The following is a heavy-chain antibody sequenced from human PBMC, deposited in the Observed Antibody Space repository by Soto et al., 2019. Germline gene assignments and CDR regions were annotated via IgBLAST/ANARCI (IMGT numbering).Heavy chain of an antibody. Sequence: GGSLRLSCAASGFTFSSYSMNWVRQAPGKGLEWVSYISSSSSTIYYADSVKGRFTISRDNAKNSLYLQMNSLRAEDTAVYYCARDLTYPDYGSGIPADRHYYYYYMDVWGKGTTVTVSS. CDR3: ARDLTYPDYGSGIPADRHYYYYYMDV. J-gene: IGHJ6*03. D-gene: IGHD3-10*01. CDR2: ISSSSSTI. V-gene: IGHV3-48*01. CDR1: GFTFSSYS.